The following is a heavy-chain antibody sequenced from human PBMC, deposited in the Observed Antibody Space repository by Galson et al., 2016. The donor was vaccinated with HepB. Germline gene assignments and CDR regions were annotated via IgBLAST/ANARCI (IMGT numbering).Heavy chain of an antibody. Sequence: LRLSCAASGFAFSSYGLTWVRQAPGKDLEWVASIRPSGATFYVDPVRGRFTISRDESKSTLFLQMNSLRADDTAIDYCAKAPGDYYYYMDVWGKGTTVTVSS. V-gene: IGHV3-23*01. J-gene: IGHJ6*03. CDR1: GFAFSSYG. CDR2: IRPSGAT. CDR3: AKAPGDYYYYMDV.